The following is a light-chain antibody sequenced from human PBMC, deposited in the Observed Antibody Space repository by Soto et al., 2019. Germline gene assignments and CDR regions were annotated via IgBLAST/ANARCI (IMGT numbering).Light chain of an antibody. V-gene: IGLV2-23*02. CDR1: SSDVVNDLL. CDR3: CSYAGRYTYV. Sequence: QSALTQPASVSGSPGQSITISCTGTSSDVVNDLLVSWYQQQPGKAPKLMIYDVRKRPSGVPDRFSGSKSDNTASLTISGLQAEDEADYYCCSYAGRYTYVFGTGTKLTVL. J-gene: IGLJ1*01. CDR2: DVR.